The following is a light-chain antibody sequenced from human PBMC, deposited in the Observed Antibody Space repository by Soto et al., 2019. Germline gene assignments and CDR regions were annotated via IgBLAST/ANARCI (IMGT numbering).Light chain of an antibody. CDR1: QTINNN. CDR3: QQYNNWPQT. V-gene: IGKV3-15*01. CDR2: GAS. Sequence: VMTHAPATLSVSPGGRATLCSRASQTINNNVAWYQLKDGQVPRLLIYGASTRAADVPARFSGGVPGTEFTLTISSLQSEDFAEYHCQQYNNWPQTFGQGTKVDI. J-gene: IGKJ1*01.